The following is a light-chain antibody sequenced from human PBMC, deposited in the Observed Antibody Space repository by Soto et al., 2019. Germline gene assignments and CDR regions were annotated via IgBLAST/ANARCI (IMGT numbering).Light chain of an antibody. V-gene: IGKV3-15*01. CDR2: GAS. CDR1: QRVGNN. CDR3: QQYNNWPWT. Sequence: EIVMTQSPYTLSVSPGERATLSCRASQRVGNNFAWYQQKPGQAPRLLIHGASTRAPGFPARFSGSGSGTDFTLTISSLQSEDFAAYYCQQYNNWPWTFGQRTKVDIK. J-gene: IGKJ1*01.